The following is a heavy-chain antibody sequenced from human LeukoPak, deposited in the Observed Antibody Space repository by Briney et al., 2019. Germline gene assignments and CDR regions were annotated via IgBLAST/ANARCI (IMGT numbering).Heavy chain of an antibody. CDR3: AKGTLTYYYGMDV. V-gene: IGHV3-23*01. CDR2: ISGSGGDT. CDR1: GFTFGSYA. D-gene: IGHD3-9*01. Sequence: GSLRLSCAASGFTFGSYAMSWVRQAPGKGVEWVSAISGSGGDTYYADSVRGRFTVSRDNSKNTLYLQMNSQRAEDTAIYYCAKGTLTYYYGMDVWGQGTTVTVSS. J-gene: IGHJ6*02.